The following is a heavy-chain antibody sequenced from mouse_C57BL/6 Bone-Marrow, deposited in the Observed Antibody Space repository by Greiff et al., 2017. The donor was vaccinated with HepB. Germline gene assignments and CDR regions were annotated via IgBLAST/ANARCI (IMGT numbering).Heavy chain of an antibody. J-gene: IGHJ3*01. V-gene: IGHV1-75*01. CDR2: IFPGSGST. D-gene: IGHD1-1*01. CDR1: GYTFTDYY. CDR3: AREGDIYYYGSSYGFAY. Sequence: VQLQQSGPELVKPGASVKISCKASGYTFTDYYINWVKQRPGQGLEWIGWIFPGSGSTYYNEKFKGKATLTVDKSSSTAYMLLSSLTSEDSAVYFCAREGDIYYYGSSYGFAYWGQGTLVTVSA.